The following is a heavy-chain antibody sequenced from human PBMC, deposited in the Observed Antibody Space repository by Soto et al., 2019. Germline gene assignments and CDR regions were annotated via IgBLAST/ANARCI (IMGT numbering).Heavy chain of an antibody. CDR3: ASSLAKFTVTTPSTFDY. D-gene: IGHD4-17*01. V-gene: IGHV1-18*01. CDR1: GYTFTSYG. Sequence: GASVKVSCKASGYTFTSYGISWVRQAPGQGLEWMGWISAYNGNTNYAQKLQGRVTMTTDTSTSTAYMELRSLRSDDTAVYYCASSLAKFTVTTPSTFDYWGQGTLVTVSS. CDR2: ISAYNGNT. J-gene: IGHJ4*02.